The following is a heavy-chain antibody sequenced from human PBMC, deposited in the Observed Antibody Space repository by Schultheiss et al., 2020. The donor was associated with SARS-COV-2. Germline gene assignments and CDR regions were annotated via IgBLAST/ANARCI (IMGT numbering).Heavy chain of an antibody. V-gene: IGHV4-4*02. CDR1: GGSISSSNW. J-gene: IGHJ4*02. D-gene: IGHD3-16*01. CDR2: IYYSGST. CDR3: ARDKGEMYYFDY. Sequence: SETLSLTCTVSGGSISSSNWWSWVRQPPGKGLEWIGSIYYSGSTYYNPSLKSRVTISVDTSKNQFSLKLSSVTAADTAVYYCARDKGEMYYFDYWGQGTLVTVSS.